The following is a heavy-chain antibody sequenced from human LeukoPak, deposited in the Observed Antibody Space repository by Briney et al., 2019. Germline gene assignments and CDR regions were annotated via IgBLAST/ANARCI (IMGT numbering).Heavy chain of an antibody. Sequence: ASVNVSCTASAYTFTTYGISWVRQAPGQGLEWMGWISAYNGNTNYAQNFQGRLTMTTDTSTSTAYMELRSLRSDDTAVYYCAREGKVGTTNPWFDSWGQGTLVTVSS. CDR3: AREGKVGTTNPWFDS. CDR2: ISAYNGNT. J-gene: IGHJ5*01. V-gene: IGHV1-18*01. D-gene: IGHD1-26*01. CDR1: AYTFTTYG.